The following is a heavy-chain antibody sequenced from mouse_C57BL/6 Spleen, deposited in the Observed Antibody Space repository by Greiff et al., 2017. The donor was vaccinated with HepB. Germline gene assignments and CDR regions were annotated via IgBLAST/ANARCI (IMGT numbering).Heavy chain of an antibody. J-gene: IGHJ4*01. CDR2: IYPGSGST. Sequence: QVQLQQPGAELVKPGASVKMSCKASGYTFTSYWITWVKQRPGQGLEWIGEIYPGSGSTNYNEKFKSKATLTVDTSSSTAYMQLSSLTSEDSAVYYCARWDYDYDYYAMDYWGQGTSVTVSS. CDR1: GYTFTSYW. CDR3: ARWDYDYDYYAMDY. V-gene: IGHV1-55*01. D-gene: IGHD2-4*01.